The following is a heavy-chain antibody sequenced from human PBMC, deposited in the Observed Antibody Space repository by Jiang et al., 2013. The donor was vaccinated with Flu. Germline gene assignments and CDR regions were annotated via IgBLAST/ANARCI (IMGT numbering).Heavy chain of an antibody. CDR2: IIPILGIA. CDR3: ARDKEDIAVAGIDY. V-gene: IGHV1-69*04. D-gene: IGHD6-19*01. J-gene: IGHJ4*02. Sequence: SGAEVKKPGSSVKVSCKASGGTFSSYTISWVRQAPGQGLEWMGRIIPILGIANYAQKFQGRVTITADKSTSTAYMELSSLRSEDTAVYYCARDKEDIAVAGIDYWGQGTLVTVSS. CDR1: GGTFSSYT.